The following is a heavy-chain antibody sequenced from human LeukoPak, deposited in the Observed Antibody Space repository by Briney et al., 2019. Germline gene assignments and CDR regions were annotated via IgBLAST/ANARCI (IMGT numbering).Heavy chain of an antibody. J-gene: IGHJ5*02. CDR1: GYSFTSYW. CDR2: IYPGDSDT. D-gene: IGHD2-15*01. CDR3: ARGRYCSGGSCYDWFDP. V-gene: IGHV5-51*01. Sequence: GESLKISCKGSGYSFTSYWIGWVRQMPGKGLEWMGIIYPGDSDTRYSPSFQGQVTISADKSISTAYLQWSSLKASDTAMYYCARGRYCSGGSCYDWFDPWGQGTLVTVSS.